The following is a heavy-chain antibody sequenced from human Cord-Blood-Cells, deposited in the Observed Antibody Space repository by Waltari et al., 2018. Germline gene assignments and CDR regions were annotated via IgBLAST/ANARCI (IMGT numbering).Heavy chain of an antibody. CDR3: TTDRIAAADAFDI. CDR2: IKSKTDGGTT. J-gene: IGHJ3*02. Sequence: EVQLVESGGGLVKPGGSLRLSCAASGFTFSNAWMSWVRQAPGKGLEWVGRIKSKTDGGTTGYAAPVKGRFTISRDDSKNTLYLQMNSLKTEDTAVYYCTTDRIAAADAFDIWGQGTMVTVSS. CDR1: GFTFSNAW. D-gene: IGHD6-13*01. V-gene: IGHV3-15*01.